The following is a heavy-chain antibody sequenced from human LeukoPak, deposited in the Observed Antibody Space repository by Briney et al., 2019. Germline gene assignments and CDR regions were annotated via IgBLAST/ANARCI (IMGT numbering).Heavy chain of an antibody. D-gene: IGHD2-15*01. CDR3: ARAGTSHLLYYFDY. J-gene: IGHJ4*02. CDR1: GFTFSSYW. Sequence: GGSLRLPCTPSGFTFSSYWMIWLRQAPGKGLEWVANIKGDGREKYYVDSVKGRFTISRDNAKNSLYLQMNSLRAEDTAVYYCARAGTSHLLYYFDYWGQGTLVTVSS. V-gene: IGHV3-7*01. CDR2: IKGDGREK.